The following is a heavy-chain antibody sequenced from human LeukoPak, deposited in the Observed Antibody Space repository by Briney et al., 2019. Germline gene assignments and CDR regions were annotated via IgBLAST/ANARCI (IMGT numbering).Heavy chain of an antibody. Sequence: PGGSLRLSCAASGFTFSSYWMHWVRQAPGKGLEWVSAISGSGGSTYYADSVKGRFTISRDNAKNSLYLQMNSLRAEDTAVYYCVSVAGTKPLFLFDFWGQGTLVTVSS. CDR1: GFTFSSYW. D-gene: IGHD6-19*01. V-gene: IGHV3-23*01. J-gene: IGHJ4*02. CDR2: ISGSGGST. CDR3: VSVAGTKPLFLFDF.